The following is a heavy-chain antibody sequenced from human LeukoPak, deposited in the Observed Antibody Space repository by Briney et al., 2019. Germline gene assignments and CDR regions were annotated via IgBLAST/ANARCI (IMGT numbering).Heavy chain of an antibody. V-gene: IGHV3-69-1*01. CDR1: GFTFSDYY. D-gene: IGHD2-15*01. J-gene: IGHJ6*04. CDR2: ISSSSTI. CDR3: AGGPGSKDIVVVVAATGEYYYYGMDV. Sequence: PGGSLRLSCAASGFTFSDYYMNWVRQAPGKGLEWVSSISSSSTIYYADSVKGRFTISRDNAKNSLYLQMNSLRAEDTAVYYCAGGPGSKDIVVVVAATGEYYYYGMDVWGKGTTVTVSS.